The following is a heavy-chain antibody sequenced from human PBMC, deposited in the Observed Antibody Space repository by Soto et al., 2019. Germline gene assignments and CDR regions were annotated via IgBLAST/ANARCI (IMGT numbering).Heavy chain of an antibody. V-gene: IGHV1-8*01. CDR1: GYTFINYD. D-gene: IGHD4-17*01. CDR3: ASTAGALDV. CDR2: MNPRSGYT. J-gene: IGHJ6*02. Sequence: QVQLVQSGAEVKKPGASVRVSCKTSGYTFINYDINWVRQAPGQGLEWMGWMNPRSGYTGFAEKFQGRVTLSRDTHRRPAYMELSGLKFEDTAVYYCASTAGALDVWGQGTTVTGSS.